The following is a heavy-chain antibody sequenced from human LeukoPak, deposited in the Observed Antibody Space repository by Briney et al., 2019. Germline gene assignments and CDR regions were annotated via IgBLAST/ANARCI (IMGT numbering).Heavy chain of an antibody. D-gene: IGHD2-2*01. CDR1: GGSISSYY. CDR3: ARRVKVPAASTVSGWFDP. J-gene: IGHJ5*02. CDR2: IYTSGST. Sequence: SETLSLTCTVSGGSISSYYWSWIRQPAGKGLEWIGRIYTSGSTNYNPSLKSRVTISVDTSKNQFSLKLSSVTAADTAVYYCARRVKVPAASTVSGWFDPWGQGTLVTVSS. V-gene: IGHV4-4*07.